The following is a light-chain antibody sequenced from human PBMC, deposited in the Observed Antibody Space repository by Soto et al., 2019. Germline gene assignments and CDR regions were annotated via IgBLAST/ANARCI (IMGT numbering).Light chain of an antibody. CDR3: SSYTSSSTLYV. CDR2: EVS. Sequence: QSVLTQPASVXGSPGQSITISCTGSSSDVGRYNYVSWYQHHPGKAPKLMIYEVSNRPSGVSNRFSVSKSGNTASLNISGLKAEDEADYHCSSYTSSSTLYVFGTWTKVPV. CDR1: SSDVGRYNY. J-gene: IGLJ1*01. V-gene: IGLV2-14*01.